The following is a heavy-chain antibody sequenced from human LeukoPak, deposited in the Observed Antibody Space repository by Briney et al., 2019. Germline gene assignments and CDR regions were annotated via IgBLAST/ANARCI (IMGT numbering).Heavy chain of an antibody. Sequence: ASVKVSCKASGYTFTGYYMHWVRQAPGQGLEWMGWINPNGGGTNYAQKFQGRVTMTRDTSISTAYMELSRLRSDDTAVYYCASYSGSLDAFDIWGQGTLVTVSS. CDR2: INPNGGGT. J-gene: IGHJ3*02. CDR3: ASYSGSLDAFDI. CDR1: GYTFTGYY. D-gene: IGHD3-10*01. V-gene: IGHV1-2*02.